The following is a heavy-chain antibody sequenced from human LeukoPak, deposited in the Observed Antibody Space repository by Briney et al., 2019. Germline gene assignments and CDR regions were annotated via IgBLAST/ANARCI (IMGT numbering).Heavy chain of an antibody. J-gene: IGHJ5*02. Sequence: GGSLRLSCAASGFTFSSYGMHWVRQAPGKGLDWVAFIHHDGSNKYYADSVRGRFTISRDNSKNTLYLQMNSLRAEDTAVYFCAKGDKMPTWRRTYNRFDPWGQGTLVTVSS. CDR3: AKGDKMPTWRRTYNRFDP. V-gene: IGHV3-30*02. CDR1: GFTFSSYG. CDR2: IHHDGSNK. D-gene: IGHD5-24*01.